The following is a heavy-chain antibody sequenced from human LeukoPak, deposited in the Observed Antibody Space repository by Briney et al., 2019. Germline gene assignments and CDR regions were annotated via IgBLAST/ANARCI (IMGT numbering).Heavy chain of an antibody. CDR1: GFTFSSYG. V-gene: IGHV3-30*02. CDR2: IWYDGGNK. D-gene: IGHD3-22*01. J-gene: IGHJ3*02. Sequence: GGSLRLSCAASGFTFSSYGMHWVRQAPGKGPEWVAVIWYDGGNKYYADSVKGRFTISRDNSKNTLYLQMNSLRAEDTAVYYCAKRGDSSGYAFDIWGQGTMVTVSS. CDR3: AKRGDSSGYAFDI.